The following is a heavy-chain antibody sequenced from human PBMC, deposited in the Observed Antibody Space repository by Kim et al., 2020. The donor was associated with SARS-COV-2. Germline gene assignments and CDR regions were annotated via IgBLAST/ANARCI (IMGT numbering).Heavy chain of an antibody. CDR3: ASRWDSSGWYADY. CDR1: GGSISSSNW. J-gene: IGHJ4*02. CDR2: IYHSGST. V-gene: IGHV4-4*02. D-gene: IGHD6-19*01. Sequence: SETLSLTCAVSGGSISSSNWWSWVRQPPGKGLEWIGEIYHSGSTNYNPSLKSRVTISVDKSKNQFSLKLSSVTAADTAVYYCASRWDSSGWYADYWGQGTLVTVSS.